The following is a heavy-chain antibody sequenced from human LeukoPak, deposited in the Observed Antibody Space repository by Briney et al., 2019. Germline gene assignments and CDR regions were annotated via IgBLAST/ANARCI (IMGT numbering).Heavy chain of an antibody. CDR2: IHTYNGNT. CDR1: GYTFTSYD. CDR3: ARDSSHGGHVLYYYGMDV. D-gene: IGHD4-23*01. V-gene: IGHV1-18*01. Sequence: ASVKVSCKASGYTFTSYDITWVRQAPGQGLEWMGWIHTYNGNTSYAQKLQGRVTMITDTSTSTAYMELRSLRSDDTAVYYCARDSSHGGHVLYYYGMDVWGQGTTVTVSS. J-gene: IGHJ6*02.